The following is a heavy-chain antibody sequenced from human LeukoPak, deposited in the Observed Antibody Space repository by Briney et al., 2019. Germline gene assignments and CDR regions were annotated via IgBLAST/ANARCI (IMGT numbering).Heavy chain of an antibody. CDR1: GFTFSSYG. CDR3: AKVPTHYYDSSGCSRRGAFDI. J-gene: IGHJ3*02. V-gene: IGHV3-30*02. D-gene: IGHD3-22*01. CDR2: IRYDGSNK. Sequence: GGSLRLSCAASGFTFSSYGMHWVRQAPGKGLEWVAFIRYDGSNKYYADSVKGRFTISRDNSKNTLYLQMNSLRAEDTAVYYCAKVPTHYYDSSGCSRRGAFDIWGQGTMVTVPS.